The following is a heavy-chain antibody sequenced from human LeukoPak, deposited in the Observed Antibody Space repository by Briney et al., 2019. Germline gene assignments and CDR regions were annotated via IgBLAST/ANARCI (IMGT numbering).Heavy chain of an antibody. CDR1: GGTFSSYA. J-gene: IGHJ6*03. Sequence: WASVKVSCKASGGTFSSYAISWVRQAPGQGLEWMGGIIPIFGTANYAQKFQGRVTITTDESTSTAYMELSSLRSEDTAVYYCARTEYSYGYYYYYYMDVWGKGTTVTVSS. CDR2: IIPIFGTA. CDR3: ARTEYSYGYYYYYYMDV. V-gene: IGHV1-69*05. D-gene: IGHD5-18*01.